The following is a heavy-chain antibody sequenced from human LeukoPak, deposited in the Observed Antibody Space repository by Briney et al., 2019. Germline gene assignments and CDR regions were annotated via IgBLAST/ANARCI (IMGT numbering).Heavy chain of an antibody. Sequence: ASVKLSCKASGYTFTGYYMHWVRQAPAQGLEWMGWINPNSGGTNCAQKFQGRVTMTRDTSISTAYMELSSLISDATAVYDCARDGAFDSWGQGTLVTVSS. CDR3: ARDGAFDS. CDR2: INPNSGGT. CDR1: GYTFTGYY. J-gene: IGHJ4*02. D-gene: IGHD3-16*01. V-gene: IGHV1-2*02.